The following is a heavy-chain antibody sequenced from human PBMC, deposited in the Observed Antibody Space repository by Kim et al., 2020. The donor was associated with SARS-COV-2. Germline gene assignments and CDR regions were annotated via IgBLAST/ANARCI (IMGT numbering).Heavy chain of an antibody. V-gene: IGHV3-9*01. J-gene: IGHJ4*02. D-gene: IGHD3-10*01. CDR3: AKGYGSGRQTYFDY. CDR1: GFTFDDYA. Sequence: GGSLRLSCAASGFTFDDYAMHWVRQAPGKGLEWVSGISWNSGSIGYADSVKGRFTISRDNAKNSLYLQMNSLRAEDTALYYCAKGYGSGRQTYFDYWGQGTLVTVSS. CDR2: ISWNSGSI.